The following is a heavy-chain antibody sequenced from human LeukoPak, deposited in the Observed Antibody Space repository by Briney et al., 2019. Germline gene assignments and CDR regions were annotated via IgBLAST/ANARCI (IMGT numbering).Heavy chain of an antibody. Sequence: GGSLRLSCAASGFTVSSNYMSWVRQAPGKGLEWVSVIYSGGSTYYADSVKGRFTISRDNSKNTLYLQMNSLRAEDTAVYYCARGDYYDSSGQDDYDYWGQGTLVTVSS. V-gene: IGHV3-66*01. D-gene: IGHD3-22*01. J-gene: IGHJ4*02. CDR1: GFTVSSNY. CDR3: ARGDYYDSSGQDDYDY. CDR2: IYSGGST.